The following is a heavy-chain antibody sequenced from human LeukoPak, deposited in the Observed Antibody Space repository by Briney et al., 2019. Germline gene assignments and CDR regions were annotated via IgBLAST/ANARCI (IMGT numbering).Heavy chain of an antibody. Sequence: GGSLRLSCAASGFTFSSYWVHWVRQAPGKGLVWVSHINSDGSSTSYADSVKGRFTISRDNAKNTLYLQMNSLRAEDTAVYYCAGIQYCSSTSCYTGYYGMDVWGQGTTVTVSS. CDR2: INSDGSST. D-gene: IGHD2-2*02. CDR1: GFTFSSYW. V-gene: IGHV3-74*01. J-gene: IGHJ6*02. CDR3: AGIQYCSSTSCYTGYYGMDV.